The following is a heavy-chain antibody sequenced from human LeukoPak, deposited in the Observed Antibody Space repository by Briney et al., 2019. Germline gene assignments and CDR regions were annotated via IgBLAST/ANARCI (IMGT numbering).Heavy chain of an antibody. CDR1: GXTFSRYG. CDR3: AESTMVRGTLYDY. V-gene: IGHV3-33*06. CDR2: IWYDGSNK. J-gene: IGHJ4*02. Sequence: GRSLRLSCAASGXTFSRYGMHWVRQAPGKGLEWVAVIWYDGSNKYYAESVKGRFTISRDNSKNTLHLQMNSLRAEDTAVYYCAESTMVRGTLYDYWGQGTLVTVSS. D-gene: IGHD3-10*01.